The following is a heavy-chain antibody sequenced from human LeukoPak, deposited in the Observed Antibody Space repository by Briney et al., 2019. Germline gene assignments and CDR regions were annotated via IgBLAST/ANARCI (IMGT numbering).Heavy chain of an antibody. CDR3: TTNTAHYDFWSGSIWRNY. D-gene: IGHD3-3*01. Sequence: PGGSLRLSCAASGFTFSNAWMSWVRQAPGKGLEWVGRIKSKTDGETTDYAAPVKGRFTISRDDSKNTLYLQMNSLKTEDTAVYYCTTNTAHYDFWSGSIWRNYRGQGTLVTASS. CDR2: IKSKTDGETT. V-gene: IGHV3-15*01. J-gene: IGHJ4*02. CDR1: GFTFSNAW.